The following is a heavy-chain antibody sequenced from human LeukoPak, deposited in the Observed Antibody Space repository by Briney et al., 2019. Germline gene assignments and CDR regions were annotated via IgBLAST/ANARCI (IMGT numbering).Heavy chain of an antibody. Sequence: SGPTLVNPIQTLTLTCTFSGFSLSTSGVAVGWIRQPPGKALEWLALIYWDGDKRYNSSLKSRLTVTKDTSKNQVVLTMTSMDPVDTATYYCAHSKTGLLILYYFDYWGQGTLVTVSS. CDR3: AHSKTGLLILYYFDY. J-gene: IGHJ4*02. V-gene: IGHV2-5*02. D-gene: IGHD2-15*01. CDR2: IYWDGDK. CDR1: GFSLSTSGVA.